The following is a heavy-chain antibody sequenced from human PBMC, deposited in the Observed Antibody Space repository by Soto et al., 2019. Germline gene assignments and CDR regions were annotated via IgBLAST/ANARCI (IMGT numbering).Heavy chain of an antibody. CDR3: ARKSPPRPYYYGSGEMDY. V-gene: IGHV3-33*01. CDR2: IWYDGSNK. Sequence: QSGGSLRLSCAASGFTFSSYGMHWVRQAPGKGLEWVAVIWYDGSNKYYADSVKGRFTISRDNSKNTLYLQMNSLRAEDTAVYYCARKSPPRPYYYGSGEMDYWGQGTLVTVSS. J-gene: IGHJ4*02. D-gene: IGHD3-10*01. CDR1: GFTFSSYG.